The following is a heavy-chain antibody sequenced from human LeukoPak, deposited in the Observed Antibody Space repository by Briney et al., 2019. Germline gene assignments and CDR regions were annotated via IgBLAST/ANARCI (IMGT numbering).Heavy chain of an antibody. CDR2: ISGSGGST. CDR3: AKSDSGSYLGDFDY. CDR1: GFTFRSYA. J-gene: IGHJ4*02. D-gene: IGHD1-26*01. V-gene: IGHV3-23*01. Sequence: PGGSLRLSCAASGFTFRSYAMSWVRQAPGKGLEWVSAISGSGGSTYYADSVKGRFTISRDNSKNTLYLQMNSLRAEDTAVYYCAKSDSGSYLGDFDYWGQGTLVTVSS.